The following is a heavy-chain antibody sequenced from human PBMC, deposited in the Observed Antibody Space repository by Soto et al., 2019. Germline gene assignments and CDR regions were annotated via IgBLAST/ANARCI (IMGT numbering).Heavy chain of an antibody. V-gene: IGHV1-3*04. D-gene: IGHD2-15*01. CDR1: GYPFTAYG. CDR2: INTGSGNT. J-gene: IGHJ4*02. Sequence: QVHLVQSGAEVKKPGASVNVSCKASGYPFTAYGLHWVRQAPGQRLEWMGWINTGSGNTKSSHKSEGRLTIKRDTSATTVCMELSSLTSEDPAIHYCARAVVAPDYWGQGTLGTVSS. CDR3: ARAVVAPDY.